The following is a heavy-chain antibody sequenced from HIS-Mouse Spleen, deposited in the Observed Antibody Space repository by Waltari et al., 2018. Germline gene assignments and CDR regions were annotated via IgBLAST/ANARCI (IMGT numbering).Heavy chain of an antibody. J-gene: IGHJ1*01. D-gene: IGHD1-26*01. Sequence: QVQLVQSGAEVKKPGASVKVSCKASGYTFTGYYMHWVRQAPGQGLEWMGWINPNSGGTNYAQKFQGRVTMTRDTSISTAYMELSRLRSDDTAVYYCARDRVRGSYTDEYFQHWGQGTLVTVSS. CDR2: INPNSGGT. CDR3: ARDRVRGSYTDEYFQH. CDR1: GYTFTGYY. V-gene: IGHV1-2*02.